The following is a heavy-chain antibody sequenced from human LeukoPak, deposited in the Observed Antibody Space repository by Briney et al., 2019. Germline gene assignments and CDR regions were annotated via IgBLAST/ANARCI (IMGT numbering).Heavy chain of an antibody. Sequence: ASVKVSCKASGYAFNVHGITWVRQAPGQGLEWMGWISAYKGNTNYAAKFQGRVTKTTDTSTSTGYMELTSLRSDDTAVYYCARTLGGNYVEMATGVDLWGRGTLVIVSS. CDR3: ARTLGGNYVEMATGVDL. V-gene: IGHV1-18*01. CDR2: ISAYKGNT. D-gene: IGHD5-24*01. J-gene: IGHJ2*01. CDR1: GYAFNVHG.